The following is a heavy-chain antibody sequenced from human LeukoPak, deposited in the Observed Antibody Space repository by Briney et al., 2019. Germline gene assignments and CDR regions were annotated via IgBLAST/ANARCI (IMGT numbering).Heavy chain of an antibody. Sequence: SETLSLTCTVSGGSISSYYWSWIRQPPGKGLEWIGYIYYSGSTNYNPSLKSRVTISVDTSKNQFSLKLSSVTAADTAVYYCARGEGDFWSGYTLFFFDYWGQGTLVTVSS. D-gene: IGHD3-3*01. CDR1: GGSISSYY. CDR2: IYYSGST. CDR3: ARGEGDFWSGYTLFFFDY. V-gene: IGHV4-59*01. J-gene: IGHJ4*02.